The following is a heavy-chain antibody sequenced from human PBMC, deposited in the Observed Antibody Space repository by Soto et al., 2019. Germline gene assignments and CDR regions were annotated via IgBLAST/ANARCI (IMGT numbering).Heavy chain of an antibody. CDR1: GFTFSSYG. D-gene: IGHD6-13*01. J-gene: IGHJ4*02. CDR2: IWYDGSNK. V-gene: IGHV3-33*01. CDR3: ARDRAIAAAGIGGDY. Sequence: QVQLVESGGGVVQPGRSLRLSCAASGFTFSSYGMHWVRQAPGKGLEWVAVIWYDGSNKYYADSVKGRFTISRDNSKNTLYLQMNSLRAEDTAVYYCARDRAIAAAGIGGDYWGQGTLVTVSS.